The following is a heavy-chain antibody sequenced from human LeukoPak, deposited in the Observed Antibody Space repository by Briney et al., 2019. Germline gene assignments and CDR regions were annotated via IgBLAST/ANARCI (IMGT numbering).Heavy chain of an antibody. J-gene: IGHJ6*03. CDR3: ARRVYGSGTYYNAPDYYYYYMDV. CDR2: IYPGDSDT. Sequence: GESLKISCKGSGYSFTSYWIGWVRQVPGKGLEWMGIIYPGDSDTRYSPSFQGQVTISADKSISTAYLQWSSLKASDSAMYYCARRVYGSGTYYNAPDYYYYYMDVWGKGTTVTVS. D-gene: IGHD3-10*01. V-gene: IGHV5-51*01. CDR1: GYSFTSYW.